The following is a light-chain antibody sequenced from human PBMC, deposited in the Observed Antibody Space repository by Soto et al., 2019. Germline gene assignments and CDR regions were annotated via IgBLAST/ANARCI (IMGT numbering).Light chain of an antibody. J-gene: IGKJ1*01. Sequence: DIQMTQSPSTLSASVGDRVTITCRASQSISRWLAWHQQKPGKAPRLLIYDASNLQRGVPSRFSGSGSGTEFTLTISSLQPEDFATYYCLQHNSHPPTFGQGTKVDIK. CDR3: LQHNSHPPT. V-gene: IGKV1-5*01. CDR1: QSISRW. CDR2: DAS.